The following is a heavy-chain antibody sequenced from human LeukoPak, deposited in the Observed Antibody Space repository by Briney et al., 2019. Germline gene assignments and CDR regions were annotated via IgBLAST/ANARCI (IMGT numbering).Heavy chain of an antibody. CDR1: GFTFSSYG. V-gene: IGHV3-30*18. J-gene: IGHJ3*01. CDR3: AKDSDIAVAGSDDALDV. CDR2: ISFDGGIE. D-gene: IGHD6-19*01. Sequence: GGSLRLSCAASGFTFSSYGMHWVRQTPGKGLEWVALISFDGGIEYYVDSVKGRFTISRDNSKNTLFLQMNSLRPEDTAVYYCAKDSDIAVAGSDDALDVWGQGTMVTVSS.